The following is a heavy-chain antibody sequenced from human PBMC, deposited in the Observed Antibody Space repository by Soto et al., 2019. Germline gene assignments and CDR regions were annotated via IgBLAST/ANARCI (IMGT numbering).Heavy chain of an antibody. V-gene: IGHV3-30-3*01. D-gene: IGHD3-3*01. CDR2: ISYEGDNK. CDR3: AREGKPIRFFWAHSDY. Sequence: GGSLRLSCAASGFTFRTYAMHWVRQAPGKGLEWVTLISYEGDNKYYADSVKGRFTISRDNSKNTLYLQMNSLRAEDTAVYYCAREGKPIRFFWAHSDYWGQGTLVTVSS. J-gene: IGHJ4*02. CDR1: GFTFRTYA.